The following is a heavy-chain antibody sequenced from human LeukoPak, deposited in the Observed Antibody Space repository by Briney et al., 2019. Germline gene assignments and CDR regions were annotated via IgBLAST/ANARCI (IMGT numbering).Heavy chain of an antibody. V-gene: IGHV3-7*01. CDR1: GFTFSNYW. Sequence: PGGSLRLSCEGSGFTFSNYWMGWVRQAPGKGLQWVANIKTDGSEKYYVDSVKGRFTISRDNAKNTLYLQMNSLRAEDTAVYYCAKIGSIADFDIWGQGTMVTVSS. CDR2: IKTDGSEK. D-gene: IGHD6-6*01. J-gene: IGHJ3*02. CDR3: AKIGSIADFDI.